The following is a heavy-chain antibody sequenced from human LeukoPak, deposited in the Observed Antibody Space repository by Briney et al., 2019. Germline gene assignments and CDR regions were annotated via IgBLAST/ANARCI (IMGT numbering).Heavy chain of an antibody. Sequence: GGSLRLSCAASGFTISSHSMNWVRQASGKGLEWVSYISSSSSNIYYADSVKGRFTISKDNVKNSLYLQMNSLRAEDTAVYYCAREIVSGSYMRVWGQGTLVTVSS. D-gene: IGHD1-26*01. J-gene: IGHJ4*02. V-gene: IGHV3-48*01. CDR3: AREIVSGSYMRV. CDR1: GFTISSHS. CDR2: ISSSSSNI.